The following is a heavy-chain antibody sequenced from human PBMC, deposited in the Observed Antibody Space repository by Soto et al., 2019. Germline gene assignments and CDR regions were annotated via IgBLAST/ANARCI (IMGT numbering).Heavy chain of an antibody. CDR2: ISYDGSNK. J-gene: IGHJ4*02. CDR3: ARDTAMVPGY. CDR1: GFTFSSYA. V-gene: IGHV3-30-3*01. Sequence: HVQLVESGGGVVQPGRSLRLSCAASGFTFSSYAMHWVRQAPGKGLEWVAVISYDGSNKYYADSVKGRFTISRDNSKNTLYLQMNSLRAEDTAVYYCARDTAMVPGYWGQGTLVTVSS. D-gene: IGHD5-18*01.